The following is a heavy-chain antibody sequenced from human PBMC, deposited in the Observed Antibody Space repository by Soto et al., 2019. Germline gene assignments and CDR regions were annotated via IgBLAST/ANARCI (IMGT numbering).Heavy chain of an antibody. CDR3: ARDRQWEPLLY. CDR2: VSAYNRNS. D-gene: IGHD1-26*01. CDR1: GYTFRNYG. V-gene: IGHV1-18*01. Sequence: QVQLVQSGSEVKKPGASVRVTCKASGYTFRNYGISWVREAPGQGLEWMGWVSAYNRNSNYAQKFEDRVIMTADTATRTAYLELRGLRSDDTAIYYCARDRQWEPLLYWGQGTLVTVSS. J-gene: IGHJ4*02.